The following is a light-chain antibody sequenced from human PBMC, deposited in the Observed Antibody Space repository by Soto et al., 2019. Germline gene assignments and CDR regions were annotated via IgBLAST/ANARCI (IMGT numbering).Light chain of an antibody. J-gene: IGLJ1*01. Sequence: QSALTQPASVSGSPGQSITISCTGTTSDVGGYNYVSWYQQKPGKAPKLMIYEVSNRPSGVSNRFSGSKSGNTASLTISGLQGEDEADYYCSSYTSSSTLVFGTGTKLTVL. V-gene: IGLV2-14*01. CDR3: SSYTSSSTLV. CDR1: TSDVGGYNY. CDR2: EVS.